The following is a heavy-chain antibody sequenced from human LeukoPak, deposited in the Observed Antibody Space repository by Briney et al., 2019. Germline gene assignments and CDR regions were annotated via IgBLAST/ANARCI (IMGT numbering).Heavy chain of an antibody. D-gene: IGHD3-10*01. J-gene: IGHJ3*02. CDR3: ARKGLLWFGGGAFDI. CDR1: GGSISSGDYY. V-gene: IGHV4-30-4*01. Sequence: PSETLSLTCTVSGGSISSGDYYWRWIRQPPGRGLEWIEYIYYSGSTYYNPSLKSRITISVDTSKNQFSLKLSSVTAADTAVYYCARKGLLWFGGGAFDIWGQATMVTVSS. CDR2: IYYSGST.